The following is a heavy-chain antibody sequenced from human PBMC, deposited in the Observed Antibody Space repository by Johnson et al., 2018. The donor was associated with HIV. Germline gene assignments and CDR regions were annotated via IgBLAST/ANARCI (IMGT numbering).Heavy chain of an antibody. CDR3: AKGSMSTPGQWLPKDDAFDI. Sequence: VQLVESGGGLVKPGGSLRLSCVASGFTFSDYYMTWIRQAPGKGLELVSYIYSRGNIIYSADSVQRRLHISRDNANNSLYLQMNSLRAEDTAVYYCAKGSMSTPGQWLPKDDAFDIWGQGTMVTFSS. V-gene: IGHV3-11*01. CDR1: GFTFSDYY. J-gene: IGHJ3*02. CDR2: IYSRGNII. D-gene: IGHD6-19*01.